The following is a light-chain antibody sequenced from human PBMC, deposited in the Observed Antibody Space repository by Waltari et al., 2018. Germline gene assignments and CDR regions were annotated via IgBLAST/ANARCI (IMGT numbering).Light chain of an antibody. V-gene: IGKV3-20*01. J-gene: IGKJ4*02. Sequence: EIVLTQSPGTLSLSPGAGATLSCRASQYLNIRYFAWYQQTPGQAPILLIYDTSTRAAGIPDMFSSSGSGRDFTLTISRLEPEDFAVYYCQQDDTLPRVTFGGGTKVEIK. CDR1: QYLNIRY. CDR3: QQDDTLPRVT. CDR2: DTS.